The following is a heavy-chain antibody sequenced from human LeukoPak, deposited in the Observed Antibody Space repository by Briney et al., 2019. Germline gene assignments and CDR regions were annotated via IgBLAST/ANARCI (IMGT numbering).Heavy chain of an antibody. CDR2: IRYDGSNK. V-gene: IGHV3-30*02. Sequence: GGSLRLSCAASGFTFSSYGMHWVRQAPGKGLEWVAFIRYDGSNKYYADSVKGRFTISRDNSKNTLYLQMNSLRAEDTAVYYCARAQGSTSVRWYYMDVWGKGTTVTVSS. J-gene: IGHJ6*03. CDR1: GFTFSSYG. CDR3: ARAQGSTSVRWYYMDV. D-gene: IGHD2-2*01.